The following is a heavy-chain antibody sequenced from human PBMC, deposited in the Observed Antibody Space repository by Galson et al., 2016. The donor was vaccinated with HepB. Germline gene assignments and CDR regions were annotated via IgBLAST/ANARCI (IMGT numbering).Heavy chain of an antibody. D-gene: IGHD4-17*01. Sequence: SLRLSCAASGFTFRDFAMTRVRQTPGKGLEWVSAISYNSGDETYFADSVRGRFTISRDNSKDTLYLQMNSLRVEDTAVYFCAKVPYGDYASAFDSWGQGTLVTVSS. J-gene: IGHJ4*02. CDR2: ISYNSGDET. V-gene: IGHV3-23*01. CDR1: GFTFRDFA. CDR3: AKVPYGDYASAFDS.